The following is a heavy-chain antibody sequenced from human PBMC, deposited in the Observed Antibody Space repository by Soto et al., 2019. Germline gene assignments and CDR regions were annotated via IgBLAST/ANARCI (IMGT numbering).Heavy chain of an antibody. Sequence: PSETLSLTCAAYGGSFSGYYWSWIRQPPGKGLEWIGEINHSGSTNYNPSLKSRVTISVDTSKNQFSLKLSSVTAADTAVYYCARAPRGLGRDIVVVPAATLFDYWGQGTLVTVSS. CDR2: INHSGST. J-gene: IGHJ4*02. CDR1: GGSFSGYY. CDR3: ARAPRGLGRDIVVVPAATLFDY. V-gene: IGHV4-34*01. D-gene: IGHD2-2*01.